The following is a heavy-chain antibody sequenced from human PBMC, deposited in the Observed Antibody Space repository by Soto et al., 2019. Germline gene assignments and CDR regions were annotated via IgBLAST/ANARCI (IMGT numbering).Heavy chain of an antibody. CDR1: GFTFSSYA. V-gene: IGHV3-30-3*01. Sequence: GGSLRLSCAASGFTFSSYAMHWVRQAPGKGLEWVAVISYDGSNKYFADSVKGRFTISRNNSKLTLYLQMNSLRAEDTAVYYCAREAGDIVVVPAAIGLDYWGQGTLVTVSS. CDR2: ISYDGSNK. D-gene: IGHD2-2*02. J-gene: IGHJ4*02. CDR3: AREAGDIVVVPAAIGLDY.